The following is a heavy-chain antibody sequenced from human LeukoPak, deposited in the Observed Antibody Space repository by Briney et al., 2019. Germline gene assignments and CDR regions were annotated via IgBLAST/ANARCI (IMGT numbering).Heavy chain of an antibody. J-gene: IGHJ6*02. CDR3: ARDAQLMVRGVIPPWYYYYGMDV. CDR1: GYTFTGYY. V-gene: IGHV1-2*02. Sequence: GASVKVSCKASGYTFTGYYMHWVRQAPGQGPEWMGWINPDSGGTNYAQNFQGRVTMTRDTSISTAYMELSRLRSDDTAVYYCARDAQLMVRGVIPPWYYYYGMDVWGQGTTVTVSS. CDR2: INPDSGGT. D-gene: IGHD3-10*01.